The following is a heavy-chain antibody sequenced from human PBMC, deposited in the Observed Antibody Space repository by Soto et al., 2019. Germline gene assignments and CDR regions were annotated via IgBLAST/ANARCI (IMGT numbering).Heavy chain of an antibody. CDR1: GFPFSSYG. J-gene: IGHJ3*02. D-gene: IGHD1-26*01. CDR3: ARAQYTGSYFDACDI. Sequence: QVHLVESGGGVVQPGRSLRLSCAASGFPFSSYGMHWVRQAPGKGLDWVAAIWYDGSNKYYADPVKGRFTIARDNSKNTLYLQMNSLRVEDTAVYYCARAQYTGSYFDACDIWGQGTMVTVSS. CDR2: IWYDGSNK. V-gene: IGHV3-33*03.